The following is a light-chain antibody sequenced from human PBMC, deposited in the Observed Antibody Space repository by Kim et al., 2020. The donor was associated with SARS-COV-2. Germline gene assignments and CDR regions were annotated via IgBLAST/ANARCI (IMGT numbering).Light chain of an antibody. CDR3: QQSYSTPVYS. J-gene: IGKJ2*01. V-gene: IGKV1-39*01. Sequence: DIQMTQSPSSLSASVGDRLTITCRASQNIRTYLHWYQHKPGRAPKLLIYAASFLESWVPSRFSGSGSGTHFTLTISSLQPEDFATYYCQQSYSTPVYSFGQGTKLEI. CDR2: AAS. CDR1: QNIRTY.